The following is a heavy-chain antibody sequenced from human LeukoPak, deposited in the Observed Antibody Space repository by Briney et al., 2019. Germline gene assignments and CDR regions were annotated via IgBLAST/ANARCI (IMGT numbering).Heavy chain of an antibody. CDR1: GGSMSSYF. V-gene: IGHV4-4*07. Sequence: PSETLSLTCTVSGGSMSSYFWTWIRQPAGKGLEWMGRVYPSGSTNYNPSLKSRVTMSVDTSKNQFSLKLGSVTAADTAVYYCARYSYGKVGDVWGKGTTVTVSS. D-gene: IGHD5-18*01. J-gene: IGHJ6*04. CDR3: ARYSYGKVGDV. CDR2: VYPSGST.